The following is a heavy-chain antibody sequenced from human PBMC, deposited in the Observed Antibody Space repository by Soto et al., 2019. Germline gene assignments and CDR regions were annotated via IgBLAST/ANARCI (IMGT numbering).Heavy chain of an antibody. CDR1: GFTFSSYD. Sequence: GGSLRLSCAASGFTFSSYDMHWVRQATGKGLEWVSAIGTAGDTYYPGSVKGRFTISRENAKNSLYLQMNSLRAGDTAVYYCARGGIGARGGTIFATYLDYYYYYMDVWGKGTTVTVSS. D-gene: IGHD3-3*01. V-gene: IGHV3-13*01. CDR2: IGTAGDT. J-gene: IGHJ6*03. CDR3: ARGGIGARGGTIFATYLDYYYYYMDV.